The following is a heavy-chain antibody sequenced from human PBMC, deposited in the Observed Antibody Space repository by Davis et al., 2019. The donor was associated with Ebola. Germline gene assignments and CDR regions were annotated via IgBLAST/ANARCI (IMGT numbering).Heavy chain of an antibody. CDR3: TITVTTFDY. CDR2: IRSNANSYAT. CDR1: GFTFSGSA. D-gene: IGHD4-17*01. Sequence: RGSLTLSCAASGFTFSGSAMHWVRQASGNGLEWVGCIRSNANSYATAYAASVKRRFTISRDDSKNTAYLVMNSLKPEDTAVHYCTITVTTFDYWGQGTLVTVSS. V-gene: IGHV3-73*01. J-gene: IGHJ4*02.